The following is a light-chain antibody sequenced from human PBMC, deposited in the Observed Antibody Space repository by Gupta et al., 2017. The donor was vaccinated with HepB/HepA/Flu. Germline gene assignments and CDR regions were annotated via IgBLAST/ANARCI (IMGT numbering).Light chain of an antibody. V-gene: IGLV1-44*01. CDR2: SNN. CDR3: AAWDDSLNGPV. CDR1: SSNIGSNP. Sequence: SVLTQPPSASGTPGQKVTISCSGSSSNIGSNPVNWYQQLPGTAPKLLIYSNNQRPSGVPDRFSGSKSGTSASLAISGLQSADEADYYCAAWDDSLNGPVFGGGTKLTVL. J-gene: IGLJ3*02.